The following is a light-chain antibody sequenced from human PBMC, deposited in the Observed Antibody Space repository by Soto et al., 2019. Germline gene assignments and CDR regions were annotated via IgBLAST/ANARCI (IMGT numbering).Light chain of an antibody. CDR3: QQYGSSPWT. CDR1: QSVSSSY. J-gene: IGKJ1*01. CDR2: GAS. V-gene: IGKV3-20*01. Sequence: EIVLTQSPGTLSLSPGERATLSCRASQSVSSSYLAWYQQKPGQAPRLLIYGASSRATGIPDRFSGSGSGPDFTFTISRLEPEDVAVYYCQQYGSSPWTFGQGTKVEIK.